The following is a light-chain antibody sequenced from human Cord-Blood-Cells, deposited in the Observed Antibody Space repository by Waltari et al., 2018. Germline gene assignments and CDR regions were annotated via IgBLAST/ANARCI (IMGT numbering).Light chain of an antibody. CDR2: EHS. J-gene: IGLJ3*02. CDR3: CSDAGSSTWV. V-gene: IGLV2-23*01. Sequence: QSALTQPASVSGSPGQSITISCTGTSSDVGSYNLVSWYQQHPGKAPKLVIYEHSKRPSGVPKRYSGSKSCNTASLTISGLQAEDEADYYCCSDAGSSTWVFGGGTKLTVL. CDR1: SSDVGSYNL.